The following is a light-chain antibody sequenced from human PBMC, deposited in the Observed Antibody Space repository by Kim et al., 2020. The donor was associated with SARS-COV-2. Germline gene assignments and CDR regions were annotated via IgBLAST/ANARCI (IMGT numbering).Light chain of an antibody. CDR1: SSNIGSNT. V-gene: IGLV1-44*01. CDR3: AAWDDSLNGRV. J-gene: IGLJ1*01. CDR2: SNN. Sequence: GPRVTLSCSGGSSNIGSNTVNWYQQRPGTAPKLLIYSNNKRPSGVPDRFSGSKSGTSASLAISGLQSEDEADYYCAAWDDSLNGRVFGTGTKVTVL.